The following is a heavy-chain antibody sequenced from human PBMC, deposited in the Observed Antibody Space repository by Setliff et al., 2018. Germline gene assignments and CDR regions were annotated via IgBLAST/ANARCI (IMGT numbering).Heavy chain of an antibody. CDR2: IYYSGST. CDR1: GGSVSSGSYY. J-gene: IGHJ4*02. CDR3: ATRYKDWFHYDSSCPLDY. Sequence: SETLSLTCTVSGGSVSSGSYYWSWIRQPPGKGLEWIGYIYYSGSTNYNPSLKSRVTISVDTSKNQFSLKLSSVTDADTAVYYFATRYKDWFHYDSSCPLDYLGQGALVTVSS. D-gene: IGHD3-22*01. V-gene: IGHV4-61*01.